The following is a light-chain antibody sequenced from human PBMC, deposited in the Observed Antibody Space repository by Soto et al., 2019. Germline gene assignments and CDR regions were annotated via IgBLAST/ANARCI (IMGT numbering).Light chain of an antibody. CDR1: SSDVGAYNF. CDR2: DVT. V-gene: IGLV2-14*03. J-gene: IGLJ2*01. CDR3: SSYTTSNTLV. Sequence: QSALTQPPSVSGSPGQSITISCTGTSSDVGAYNFVSWYQQHPGKAPKLMIYDVTNRPSGVSSRFSGSKSGNTASLAISGLQAEDEADYYCSSYTTSNTLVFGGGTKLTVL.